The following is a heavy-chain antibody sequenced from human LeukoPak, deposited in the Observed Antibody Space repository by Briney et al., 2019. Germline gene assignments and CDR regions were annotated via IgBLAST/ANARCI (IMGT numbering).Heavy chain of an antibody. Sequence: SVTLSLNCTVSSGSNSSYHWIRLPQPPGKELEGIGYISYSESTNYNPSLKSRITISLDTSKNQFSLKLSSVTAADTALYCCAGDIEEGYNYFNPKPRSYYMDVWGKGNTVTVSS. J-gene: IGHJ6*03. CDR3: AGDIEEGYNYFNPKPRSYYMDV. CDR2: ISYSEST. CDR1: SGSNSSYH. D-gene: IGHD5-24*01. V-gene: IGHV4-59*01.